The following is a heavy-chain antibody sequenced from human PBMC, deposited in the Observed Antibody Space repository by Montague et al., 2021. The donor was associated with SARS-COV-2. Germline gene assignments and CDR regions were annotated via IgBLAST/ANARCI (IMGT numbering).Heavy chain of an antibody. Sequence: SETLSLTCSVSGDSITNHYWSWIRQPAGKGLEWIGRMNFTGKTNFSPFFNSRLTMSADTSKNQFSLKLTSVTAADTAIYFCARVRFDFGAGRQGTIDYWGQGTLVTVSS. D-gene: IGHD3-10*01. V-gene: IGHV4-4*07. CDR2: MNFTGKT. CDR3: ARVRFDFGAGRQGTIDY. CDR1: GDSITNHY. J-gene: IGHJ4*02.